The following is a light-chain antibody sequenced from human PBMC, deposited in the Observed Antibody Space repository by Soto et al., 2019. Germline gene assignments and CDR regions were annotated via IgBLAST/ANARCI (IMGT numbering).Light chain of an antibody. V-gene: IGLV2-8*01. CDR3: SSYAGGNNLV. Sequence: QSVLTQPPSASGSPGQSVTISCTGTSSDIGAYNYVSWYQQHPGKAPRLMIYEVTKRPSGVPDRFSGSQSGNTASLTVSGLQAEDEADYYCSSYAGGNNLVFGGGTKLTVL. J-gene: IGLJ3*02. CDR1: SSDIGAYNY. CDR2: EVT.